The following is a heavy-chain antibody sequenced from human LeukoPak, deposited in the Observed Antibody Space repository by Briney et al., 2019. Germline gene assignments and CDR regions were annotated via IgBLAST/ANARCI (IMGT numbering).Heavy chain of an antibody. J-gene: IGHJ6*02. D-gene: IGHD2-2*01. CDR2: INTNTGNP. CDR1: GYTFTSYA. CDR3: ASPTKGYCSSTSCQYYYYGMDV. V-gene: IGHV7-4-1*02. Sequence: ASVKVSCKASGYTFTSYAMNWVRQAPGQGHEWMGWINTNTGNPTYAQGSTGRFVFSLDTSVSTAYLQISSLKAEDTAVYYCASPTKGYCSSTSCQYYYYGMDVWGQGTTVTVSS.